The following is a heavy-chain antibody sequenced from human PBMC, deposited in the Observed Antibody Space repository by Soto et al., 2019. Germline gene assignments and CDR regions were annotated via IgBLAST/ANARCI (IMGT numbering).Heavy chain of an antibody. CDR1: GFTVSSNY. V-gene: IGHV3-53*01. D-gene: IGHD6-13*01. J-gene: IGHJ6*02. CDR3: ARDFVVIAAAGTFYYYGMDV. Sequence: EVQLVESGGGLIQPGGSLRLSCAASGFTVSSNYMSWVRQAPGKGLEWVSVIYSGGSTYYADSVKGRFTISRDNSKNTLYLQMNSLRAEDTAVYYCARDFVVIAAAGTFYYYGMDVWGQGTTVTVS. CDR2: IYSGGST.